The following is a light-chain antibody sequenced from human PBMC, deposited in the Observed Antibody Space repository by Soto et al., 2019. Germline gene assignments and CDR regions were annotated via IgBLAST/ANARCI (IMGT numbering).Light chain of an antibody. CDR2: DVT. CDR1: SSDVGGYNY. Sequence: ALTQPRSVSGSPGQSVTISCTGTSSDVGGYNYVSWYQHHPGKAPKLMIYDVTERPSGVPDRFSGSKSGNTASLTISGRQAEDEADYYCCSYAGSDTYVFGTGTKLTV. V-gene: IGLV2-11*01. J-gene: IGLJ1*01. CDR3: CSYAGSDTYV.